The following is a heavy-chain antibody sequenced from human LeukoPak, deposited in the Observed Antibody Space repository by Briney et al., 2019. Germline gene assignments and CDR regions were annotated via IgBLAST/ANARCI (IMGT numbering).Heavy chain of an antibody. CDR2: IRWNDYRS. D-gene: IGHD3-10*02. Sequence: GWSLTLSCPASRFTFDDYGMSWVRQAPGEGLEWVSGIRWNDYRSGHPHPVKGRFTISRDNAKHSLYLQMNSLRAEDTVVYYCAELGITMIGGVWGKGTTVTISS. V-gene: IGHV3-20*04. J-gene: IGHJ6*04. CDR1: RFTFDDYG. CDR3: AELGITMIGGV.